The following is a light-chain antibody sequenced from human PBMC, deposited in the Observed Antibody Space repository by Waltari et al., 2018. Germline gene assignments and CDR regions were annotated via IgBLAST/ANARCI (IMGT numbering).Light chain of an antibody. CDR3: QQCNSWPLWT. J-gene: IGKJ1*01. Sequence: EIVMTQSPGTLSVSPGESATLSSRAGQSVVSNLAWYQQKPGQAPRLLIYDASTRATGIPARFSGSGSGTEFTLTISSLQSEDFAIYYCQQCNSWPLWTFGPGTKVEIK. CDR2: DAS. CDR1: QSVVSN. V-gene: IGKV3-15*01.